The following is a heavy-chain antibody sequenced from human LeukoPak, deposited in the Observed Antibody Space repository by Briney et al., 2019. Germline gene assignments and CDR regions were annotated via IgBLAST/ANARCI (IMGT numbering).Heavy chain of an antibody. CDR1: GYTFTSYD. V-gene: IGHV1-8*03. CDR2: MNPNSGNT. J-gene: IGHJ3*02. Sequence: ASVKVSCKASGYTFTSYDINWVRQATGQGLEWMGWMNPNSGNTGYAQKFQGRVTITRNTSISTAYMELSSLRSEDTAVYYCARDLPDSYGYGVRAFDIWGQGTMVTVSS. CDR3: ARDLPDSYGYGVRAFDI. D-gene: IGHD5-18*01.